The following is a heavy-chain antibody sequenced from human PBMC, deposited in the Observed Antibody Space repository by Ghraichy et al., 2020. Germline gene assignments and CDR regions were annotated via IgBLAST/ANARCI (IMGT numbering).Heavy chain of an antibody. D-gene: IGHD2-8*01. J-gene: IGHJ4*02. V-gene: IGHV3-7*01. Sequence: GESLNISCAASEFTFSNYWMSWVRQAPGKGLEWVANINPEGSEKYPVDSVKGRFTISRDNAKNSLYLQMNSLRAEDTAVYYCARGDGLNWGQGTLVTVSS. CDR1: EFTFSNYW. CDR3: ARGDGLN. CDR2: INPEGSEK.